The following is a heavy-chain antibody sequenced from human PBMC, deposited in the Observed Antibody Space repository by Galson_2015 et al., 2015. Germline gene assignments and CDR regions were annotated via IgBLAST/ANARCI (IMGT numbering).Heavy chain of an antibody. J-gene: IGHJ4*02. CDR1: GYTFTRYA. CDR2: INAGNGNT. V-gene: IGHV1-3*01. D-gene: IGHD1-26*01. Sequence: ASVKVSCKASGYTFTRYAIHWVRQAPGRRLEWMGWINAGNGNTKYSQKFQGRVTITRDTSASTAYMELSSLRSEDTAVYYCARESVIYSGSYIYWGQGTLVTVSS. CDR3: ARESVIYSGSYIY.